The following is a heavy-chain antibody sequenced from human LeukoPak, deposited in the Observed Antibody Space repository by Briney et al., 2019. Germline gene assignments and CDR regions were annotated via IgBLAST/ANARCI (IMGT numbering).Heavy chain of an antibody. CDR3: ARDRNRCWFDP. CDR1: GGSISSGSYY. CDR2: IYTSGST. V-gene: IGHV4-61*02. Sequence: PSETLSLTCTVSGGSISSGSYYWSWIRQPAGKGLEWIGRIYTSGSTNYNPSLKSRVTISVDTSKNQFSLKLSSVTAADTAVYYCARDRNRCWFDPWGQGTLVTVSS. J-gene: IGHJ5*02. D-gene: IGHD1-14*01.